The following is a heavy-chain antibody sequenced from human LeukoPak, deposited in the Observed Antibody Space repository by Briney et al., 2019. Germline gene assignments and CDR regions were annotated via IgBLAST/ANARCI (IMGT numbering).Heavy chain of an antibody. J-gene: IGHJ1*01. Sequence: GGSLRLSCAASGFTFSSYSMNWVRQAPGKGLEWVSSITSKSSYTFYADSVKGRFTISRDNAKNSLYLQMNSLRAEDTAVYYCARDGVGGVSWGQGTLVTVSS. V-gene: IGHV3-21*01. D-gene: IGHD3-10*01. CDR3: ARDGVGGVS. CDR2: ITSKSSYT. CDR1: GFTFSSYS.